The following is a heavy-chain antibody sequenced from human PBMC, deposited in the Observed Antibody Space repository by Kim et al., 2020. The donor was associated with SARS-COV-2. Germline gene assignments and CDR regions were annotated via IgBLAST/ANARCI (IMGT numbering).Heavy chain of an antibody. V-gene: IGHV4-39*01. J-gene: IGHJ4*02. CDR2: IYYSGST. CDR1: GGSISSSSYY. Sequence: SETLSLTCTVSGGSISSSSYYWGWIRQPPGKGLEWIGSIYYSGSTYYNPSLKSRVTISVDTSKNQFSLKLSSVTAADTAVYYCARSRVVRITMVRGVKEIDYWGQGTLVTVSS. CDR3: ARSRVVRITMVRGVKEIDY. D-gene: IGHD3-10*01.